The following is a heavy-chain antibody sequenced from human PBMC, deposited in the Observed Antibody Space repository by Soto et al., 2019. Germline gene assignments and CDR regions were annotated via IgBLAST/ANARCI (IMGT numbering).Heavy chain of an antibody. J-gene: IGHJ4*02. Sequence: ASVKVSCKASGYTFTSYAMHWVRQAPGQRLEWMRWINAGNGNTKYSQKFQGRVTFTRDTSANTAYMELSSLISEDTAVYYCARPKDYDDCLDLWGQGTLVTVSS. CDR3: ARPKDYDDCLDL. CDR1: GYTFTSYA. CDR2: INAGNGNT. D-gene: IGHD3-22*01. V-gene: IGHV1-3*01.